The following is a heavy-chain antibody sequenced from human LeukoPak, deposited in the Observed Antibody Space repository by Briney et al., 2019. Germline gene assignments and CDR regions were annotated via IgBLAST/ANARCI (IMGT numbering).Heavy chain of an antibody. D-gene: IGHD5-12*01. J-gene: IGHJ4*02. CDR1: GFTFSSYA. CDR3: ARGGGPILATYFDH. V-gene: IGHV3-64*01. Sequence: PGGSLRLSCSASGFTFSSYAMHWVRQAPGKGLEYVSVISSNGRITYYANSVEGRFTISRDNSKNTLYLQMGSLRAEDMAVDYCARGGGPILATYFDHWGQGSLVAVSS. CDR2: ISSNGRIT.